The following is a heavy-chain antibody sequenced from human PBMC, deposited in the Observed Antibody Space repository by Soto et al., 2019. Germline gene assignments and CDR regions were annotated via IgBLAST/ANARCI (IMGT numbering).Heavy chain of an antibody. CDR2: IYYSGST. Sequence: QLQLQESGPGLVKPSETLSLTCTVSGGSISSSSYYWGWIRQPPGKGLEWIGSIYYSGSTYYNPSLKSRVTISVDTSKNQFSLKLSSVTAADTAVYYCAREIAAAEFYYYYYYMDVWGKGTTVTVSS. V-gene: IGHV4-39*02. D-gene: IGHD6-13*01. CDR1: GGSISSSSYY. CDR3: AREIAAAEFYYYYYYMDV. J-gene: IGHJ6*03.